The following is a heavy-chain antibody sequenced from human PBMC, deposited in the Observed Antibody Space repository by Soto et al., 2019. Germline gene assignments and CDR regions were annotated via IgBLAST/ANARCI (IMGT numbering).Heavy chain of an antibody. CDR2: ISGSGGST. CDR3: AKNRYYYDSSGYYLDY. CDR1: GFTFSSYA. Sequence: EVQLLESGGGLVQPGGSLRLSCAASGFTFSSYAMSWVRQAPGKGLEWVSAISGSGGSTYYADSVKGRFTISRDNSKNTMYLQMKSLRAEDTAVYYCAKNRYYYDSSGYYLDYWGQGTLVTVSS. J-gene: IGHJ4*02. V-gene: IGHV3-23*01. D-gene: IGHD3-22*01.